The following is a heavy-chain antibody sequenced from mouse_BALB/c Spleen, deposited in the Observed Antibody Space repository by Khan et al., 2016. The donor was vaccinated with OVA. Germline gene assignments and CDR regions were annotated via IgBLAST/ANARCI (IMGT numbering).Heavy chain of an antibody. J-gene: IGHJ3*01. CDR2: IFPGSGST. Sequence: QVQLQQSGPELVKPGASVKMSCKASGYTFTDYFISWVKQRTGQGLEWIGEIFPGSGSTYYNEKFKGKATLTVDKSSNTAYMQLSSLTSEDSAVYFCARKGDDGYFLTYWGQETLVAVAA. CDR3: ARKGDDGYFLTY. D-gene: IGHD2-3*01. V-gene: IGHV1-77*01. CDR1: GYTFTDYF.